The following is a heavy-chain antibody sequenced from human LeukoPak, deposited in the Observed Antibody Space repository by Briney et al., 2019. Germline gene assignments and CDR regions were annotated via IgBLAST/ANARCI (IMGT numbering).Heavy chain of an antibody. J-gene: IGHJ1*01. CDR2: SGAT. Sequence: SETLSLTCTVSGGSINSRSYYWGWLRQPPGKGLECVGNSGATYYNPSLKSRLTISLDTSKSQFSLRLSSVSAADTAVYYCVQNIPGTVEHWGQGALVTVSS. CDR1: GGSINSRSYY. D-gene: IGHD1-7*01. V-gene: IGHV4-39*01. CDR3: VQNIPGTVEH.